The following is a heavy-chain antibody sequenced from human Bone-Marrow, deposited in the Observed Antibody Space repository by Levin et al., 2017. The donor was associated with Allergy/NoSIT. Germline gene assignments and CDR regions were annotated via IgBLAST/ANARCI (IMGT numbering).Heavy chain of an antibody. V-gene: IGHV3-48*03. CDR1: GFSFSSYE. D-gene: IGHD3-10*01. J-gene: IGHJ4*02. Sequence: RPGGSLRLSCAASGFSFSSYEMNWVRQAPGKGLEWVSYISSRNTTMYYADSVKGRFTISRDNAENSLYLQMNSLRAEDTAIYYCAREGLFMVRVFDYWGRGTLVTGSS. CDR2: ISSRNTTM. CDR3: AREGLFMVRVFDY.